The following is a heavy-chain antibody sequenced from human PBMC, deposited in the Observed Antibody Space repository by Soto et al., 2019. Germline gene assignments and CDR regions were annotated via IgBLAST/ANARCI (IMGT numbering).Heavy chain of an antibody. J-gene: IGHJ6*02. CDR3: ARDQGDFWSGSTYGTDV. D-gene: IGHD3-3*01. Sequence: ASVKVSCKASGYTFTSYAMHWVRQAPGQRLEWMGWINAGNGNTKYSQKFQGRVTITRDTSASTAYMELSSLRSEHTAVYYCARDQGDFWSGSTYGTDVWGQGTTVTVSS. CDR2: INAGNGNT. CDR1: GYTFTSYA. V-gene: IGHV1-3*01.